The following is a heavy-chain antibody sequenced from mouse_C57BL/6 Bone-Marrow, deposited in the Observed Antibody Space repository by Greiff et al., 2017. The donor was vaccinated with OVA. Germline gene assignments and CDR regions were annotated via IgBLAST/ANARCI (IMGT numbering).Heavy chain of an antibody. D-gene: IGHD2-1*01. CDR1: GYTFTSYW. V-gene: IGHV1-7*01. CDR3: ARWDRIYYGNYWYFDV. Sequence: VQLQQSGAELAKPGASVKLSCKASGYTFTSYWMHWVKQRPGQGLEWIGYINPSSGYTKYNQKFKDKATLTADKSSSTAYMQLRRLTYEDSAVYYGARWDRIYYGNYWYFDVWGTGTTVTVSS. J-gene: IGHJ1*03. CDR2: INPSSGYT.